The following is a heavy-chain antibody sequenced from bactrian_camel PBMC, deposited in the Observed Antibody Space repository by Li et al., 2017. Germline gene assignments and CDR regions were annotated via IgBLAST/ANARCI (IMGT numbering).Heavy chain of an antibody. CDR3: VARVMSGVCPTLNWQYLAHY. D-gene: IGHD2*01. CDR1: DYPWGNNC. CDR2: IGHDMRT. V-gene: IGHV3S55*01. Sequence: HVQLVESGGGSVQAGGSLTLSCVASDYPWGNNCMGWFRQVSGEEREGVAAIGHDMRTKYTKSVQGRFTISKDNANNTLYLEMNSLKPEDTGMYYCVARVMSGVCPTLNWQYLAHYQGQGTQVTV. J-gene: IGHJ4*01.